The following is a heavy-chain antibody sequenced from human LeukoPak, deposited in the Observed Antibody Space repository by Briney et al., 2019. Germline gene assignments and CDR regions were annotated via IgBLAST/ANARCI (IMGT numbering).Heavy chain of an antibody. D-gene: IGHD1-26*01. CDR3: AKYGPQDSGSSHFDY. CDR1: GFTFSNFW. CDR2: IKQDGSEK. J-gene: IGHJ4*02. V-gene: IGHV3-7*03. Sequence: GGSLRLSCAASGFTFSNFWMSWVRQAPGKGLEWVANIKQDGSEKYYVDSLKGRFTTSRDNSKNTLFLQMNSLRAEDTAIYYCAKYGPQDSGSSHFDYWGQGALVTVSS.